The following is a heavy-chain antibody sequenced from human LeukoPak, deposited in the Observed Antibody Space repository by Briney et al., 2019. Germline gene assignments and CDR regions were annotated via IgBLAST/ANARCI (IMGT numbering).Heavy chain of an antibody. CDR2: ISAYNGNT. V-gene: IGHV1-18*01. CDR1: GYTFTSYG. D-gene: IGHD3-3*01. J-gene: IGHJ5*02. CDR3: ASSDYDFWSGRFDP. Sequence: ASVEVSCKASGYTFTSYGISWVRQAPGQGLEWMGWISAYNGNTNYAQKLQGRVTMTTDTSTSTAYMELRSLRSDDTAVYYCASSDYDFWSGRFDPWGQGTLVTVSS.